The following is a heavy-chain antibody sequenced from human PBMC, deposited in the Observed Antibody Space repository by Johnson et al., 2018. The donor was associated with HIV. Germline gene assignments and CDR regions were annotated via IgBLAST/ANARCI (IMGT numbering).Heavy chain of an antibody. Sequence: VQLVESGGGLVQPGRSLRLSCAASGFTLDDYAMHWVRQAPGKGLEWVSGISWNSGSIVYADFVKGRFTISRDNSKNTLYLQMNSLRAEYTAVYYCASVHNDALDIWGQVRMVTVSS. D-gene: IGHD1-1*01. CDR2: ISWNSGSI. J-gene: IGHJ3*02. V-gene: IGHV3-9*01. CDR1: GFTLDDYA. CDR3: ASVHNDALDI.